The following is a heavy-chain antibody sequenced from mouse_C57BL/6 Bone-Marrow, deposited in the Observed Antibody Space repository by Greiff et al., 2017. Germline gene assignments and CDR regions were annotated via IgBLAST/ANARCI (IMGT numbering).Heavy chain of an antibody. D-gene: IGHD4-1*01. CDR2: IDPSDSYT. V-gene: IGHV1-69*01. CDR3: ARTGFYY. CDR1: GYTFTSYW. Sequence: QVQLQQPGAELVMPGASVKMSCKASGYTFTSYWMHWVKQRPGQGLEWIGEIDPSDSYTNYNQKFKGKSTLTVDKSSSTAYMQLSSLTSEDSAFYYCARTGFYYWGQGTTLTVSS. J-gene: IGHJ2*01.